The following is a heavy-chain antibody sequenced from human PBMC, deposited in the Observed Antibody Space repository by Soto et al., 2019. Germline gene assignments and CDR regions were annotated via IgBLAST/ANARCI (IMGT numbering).Heavy chain of an antibody. CDR2: ISYDGSNK. V-gene: IGHV3-30*18. CDR1: GFTFSSYG. CDR3: AKDTYYHDSSGYYVFEY. J-gene: IGHJ4*02. D-gene: IGHD3-22*01. Sequence: QVQLVESGGGVVQPGRSLRLSCAASGFTFSSYGMHWVRQAPGKGLEWVAVISYDGSNKYYADSVKGRFTISRDNSKNTVYLQMNSLRAEDTAVYYYAKDTYYHDSSGYYVFEYWGQGTLVTVSS.